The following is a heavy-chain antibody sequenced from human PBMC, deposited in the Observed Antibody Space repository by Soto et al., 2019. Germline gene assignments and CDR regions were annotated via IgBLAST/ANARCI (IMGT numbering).Heavy chain of an antibody. CDR1: GFTFSSSG. D-gene: IGHD4-17*01. V-gene: IGHV3-23*01. J-gene: IGHJ3*01. Sequence: EGQLLQSGGGLVQPGESLRLSCAASGFTFSSSGMSWVRQAPGKGLEWVSSISIRGDYRYYADSVKGRFTISRDNSKNTLYLQVSRLTAEDTALYYCANHGGFDFWGQGTMVAVSS. CDR2: ISIRGDYR. CDR3: ANHGGFDF.